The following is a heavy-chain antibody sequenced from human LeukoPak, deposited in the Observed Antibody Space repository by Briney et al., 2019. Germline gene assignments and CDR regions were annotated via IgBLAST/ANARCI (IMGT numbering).Heavy chain of an antibody. CDR2: INPNSGGT. CDR1: GYTFTGYY. D-gene: IGHD4-23*01. V-gene: IGHV1-2*06. Sequence: ASVKVSCKASGYTFTGYYMHWVRQAPGQGLEWMGRINPNSGGTNYAQKFQGRVTMTRDTSLSTAYVELSRLRSDDPAVYYCARVYGGWFDPWGQGTLVTVSS. CDR3: ARVYGGWFDP. J-gene: IGHJ5*02.